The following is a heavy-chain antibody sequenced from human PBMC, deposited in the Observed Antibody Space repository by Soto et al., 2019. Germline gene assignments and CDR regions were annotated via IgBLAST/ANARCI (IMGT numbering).Heavy chain of an antibody. CDR1: GGSINSSSYY. V-gene: IGHV4-39*01. Sequence: HSETLSLTCTDSGGSINSSSYYWGWIRQPPGKGLEWIGSIYYSGSTYYNPSLKSRVTISVDTSKNQFSLKLSSVTAADTAVYYCASQYCTNGVCSDYYYYGMDVWGQGTTVTVSS. CDR3: ASQYCTNGVCSDYYYYGMDV. D-gene: IGHD2-8*01. CDR2: IYYSGST. J-gene: IGHJ6*02.